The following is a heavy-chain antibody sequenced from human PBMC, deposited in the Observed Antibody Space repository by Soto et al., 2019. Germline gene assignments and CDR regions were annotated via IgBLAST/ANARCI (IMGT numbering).Heavy chain of an antibody. Sequence: GGSLRLSCAASGFTFSSYGMHWVRQAPGKGLEWVAVISYDGSNKYYADSVKGRFTISRDNSKNTLYLQMNSLRAEDTAVYYCAKADTYYYDSSGYTAEYFHHWGQGTLVTVSS. CDR3: AKADTYYYDSSGYTAEYFHH. CDR1: GFTFSSYG. CDR2: ISYDGSNK. D-gene: IGHD3-22*01. V-gene: IGHV3-30*18. J-gene: IGHJ1*01.